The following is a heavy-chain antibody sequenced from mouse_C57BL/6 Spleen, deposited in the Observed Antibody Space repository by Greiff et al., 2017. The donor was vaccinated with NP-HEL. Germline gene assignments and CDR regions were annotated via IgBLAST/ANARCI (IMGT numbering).Heavy chain of an antibody. Sequence: QVQLQQSGAELVRPGTSVKVSCKASGYAFTNYLIEWVKQRPGQGLEWIGVINPGSGGTNYNEKFKGKAKLTADKSSSTAYMQRSSLTSGDSAVYFCARSGSGGWFACWGQGTLVTVSA. CDR3: ARSGSGGWFAC. CDR2: INPGSGGT. D-gene: IGHD1-1*01. V-gene: IGHV1-54*01. CDR1: GYAFTNYL. J-gene: IGHJ3*01.